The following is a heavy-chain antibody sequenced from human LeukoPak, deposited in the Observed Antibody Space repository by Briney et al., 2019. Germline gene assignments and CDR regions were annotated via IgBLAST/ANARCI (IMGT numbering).Heavy chain of an antibody. D-gene: IGHD3-9*01. Sequence: GGPLRLSCAASGFTFSNAWMSWVRQAPGKGLEWVGRITSKTDGGTTDYAAPVKGRFTISRDDSKNTLYLQMNSLKTEDTAVYYCTTDWTGADWLLFTFLDYWGQGTLVTVSS. CDR1: GFTFSNAW. J-gene: IGHJ4*02. CDR3: TTDWTGADWLLFTFLDY. V-gene: IGHV3-15*01. CDR2: ITSKTDGGTT.